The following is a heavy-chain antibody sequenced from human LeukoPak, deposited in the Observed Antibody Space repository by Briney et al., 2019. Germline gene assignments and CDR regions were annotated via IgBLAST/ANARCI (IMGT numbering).Heavy chain of an antibody. CDR3: ARMELRYFDWSYHGYNFDY. CDR1: GDSITSSNYY. D-gene: IGHD3-9*01. V-gene: IGHV4-39*01. Sequence: PSETLSLTCTVSGDSITSSNYYWGWIRQPPGKGLEWIGSIYYSGSTYYNPSLKSRVTISVDTSKDQFSLKLTSVNAADTGVFYCARMELRYFDWSYHGYNFDYWGQGARVTVSS. CDR2: IYYSGST. J-gene: IGHJ4*02.